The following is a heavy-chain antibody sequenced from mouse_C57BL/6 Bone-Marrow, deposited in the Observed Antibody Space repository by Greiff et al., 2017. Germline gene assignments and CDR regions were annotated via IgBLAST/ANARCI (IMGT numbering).Heavy chain of an antibody. V-gene: IGHV5-4*01. J-gene: IGHJ4*01. D-gene: IGHD2-4*01. CDR1: GFTFSSYA. Sequence: DVHLVESGGGLVKPGGSLKLSCAASGFTFSSYAMSWVRQTPEKRLEWVATISDGGSYTYYPDNVKGRFTISRDNAKNNLYLQMSHLKSEDTAMYYCARVLYDYGGVDYWGQGTSVTVSS. CDR2: ISDGGSYT. CDR3: ARVLYDYGGVDY.